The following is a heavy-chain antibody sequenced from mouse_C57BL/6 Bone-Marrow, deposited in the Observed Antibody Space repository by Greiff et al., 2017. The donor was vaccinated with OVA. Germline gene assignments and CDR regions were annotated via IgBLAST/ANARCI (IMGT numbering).Heavy chain of an antibody. V-gene: IGHV5-4*03. J-gene: IGHJ2*01. CDR3: ARWTAQAPDY. D-gene: IGHD3-2*02. CDR1: GFTFSSYA. CDR2: ISDGGSYT. Sequence: EVKLMESGGGLVKPGGSLKLSCAASGFTFSSYAMSWVRQTPEKRLEWVATISDGGSYTYYPDNVKGRFTISRDNAKNNLYLQMSHLKSEDTAMYYCARWTAQAPDYWGQGTTLTVSS.